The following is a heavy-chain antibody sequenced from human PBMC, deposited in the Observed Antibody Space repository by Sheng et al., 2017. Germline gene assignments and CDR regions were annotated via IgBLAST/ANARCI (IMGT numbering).Heavy chain of an antibody. CDR3: ARGRTGYPPGVLDY. Sequence: QVQLQQWGAGLLKPSETLSLTCAVYGGSFSGYYWSWIRQPPGKGLEWIGEINHSGSTNYNPSLKSRVTISVDTSKNQFSLKLSSVTAADTAVYYCARGRTGYPPGVLDYWGQGTLGHRLL. J-gene: IGHJ4*02. V-gene: IGHV4-34*01. CDR1: GGSFSGYY. CDR2: INHSGST. D-gene: IGHD3-9*01.